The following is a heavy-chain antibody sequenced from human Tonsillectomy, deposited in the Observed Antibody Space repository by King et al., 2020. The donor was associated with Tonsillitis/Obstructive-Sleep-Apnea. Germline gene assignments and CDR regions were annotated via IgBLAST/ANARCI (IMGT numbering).Heavy chain of an antibody. CDR2: VYYSGTT. J-gene: IGHJ5*02. Sequence: QLQESGPGPVKPSETLSLTCTVSGGSVSSVSYFWSWIRQPPGKGLEWIGYVYYSGTTDYNPSLKSRVTISVDTSKNQFSLKLRSVTAADTAMYCARTLGVVAATSSWFDPWGQGTLVTVSS. CDR1: GGSVSSVSYF. V-gene: IGHV4-61*01. D-gene: IGHD2-15*01. CDR3: ARTLGVVAATSSWFDP.